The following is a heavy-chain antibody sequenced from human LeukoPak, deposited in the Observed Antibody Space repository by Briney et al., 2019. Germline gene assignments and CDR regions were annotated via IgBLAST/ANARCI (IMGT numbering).Heavy chain of an antibody. Sequence: PGGSLRLSCVASGFTFSDYYMSWIRQAAGKGVEWVSYISSSSIYTNYADSVKGRFTISRDNAKNSLYLQMNSLRAEDTAVYYCARGIAAAGTVPFDYWGQGTMVTVSS. CDR1: GFTFSDYY. D-gene: IGHD6-13*01. V-gene: IGHV3-11*06. J-gene: IGHJ4*02. CDR2: ISSSSIYT. CDR3: ARGIAAAGTVPFDY.